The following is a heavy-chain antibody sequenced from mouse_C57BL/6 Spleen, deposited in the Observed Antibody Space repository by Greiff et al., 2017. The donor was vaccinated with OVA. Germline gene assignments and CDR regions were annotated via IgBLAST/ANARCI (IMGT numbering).Heavy chain of an antibody. CDR3: TRTSH. CDR2: IDPETGGT. Sequence: VKLMESGAELVRPGASVTLSCKASGYTFTDYEMHWVKQTPVHGLEWIGAIDPETGGTAYNQKFKGKAILTADKSSSTAYMELRSLTSEDSAVYYCTRTSHWGQGTTLTVSS. V-gene: IGHV1-15*01. CDR1: GYTFTDYE. J-gene: IGHJ2*01. D-gene: IGHD6-1*01.